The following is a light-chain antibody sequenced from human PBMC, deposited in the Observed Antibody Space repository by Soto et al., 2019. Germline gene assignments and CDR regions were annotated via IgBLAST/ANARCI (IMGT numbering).Light chain of an antibody. CDR1: QDIKHY. V-gene: IGKV1-33*01. CDR3: QQYDNLPIT. CDR2: DTS. J-gene: IGKJ5*01. Sequence: DIQMTQSPSSLSASVGDRVTITCQASQDIKHYLNWYQQKTGKAPNLLIFDTSVLETGVPSRFSGSKSGTDFTFTISSLQPEDVATYYCQQYDNLPITFGQGTRLEI.